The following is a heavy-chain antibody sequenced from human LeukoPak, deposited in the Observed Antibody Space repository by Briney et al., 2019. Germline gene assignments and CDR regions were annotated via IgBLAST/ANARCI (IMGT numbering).Heavy chain of an antibody. Sequence: ASVKVSCKASGGTFSSYAISWVRQAPGQGLEWMGRIIPILGIANYAQKFQGRVTITVDKSTSTAYMELSSLRSEDTAVYYCARWYSSGWAEYFQHWGQGTLVTVSS. V-gene: IGHV1-69*04. CDR2: IIPILGIA. J-gene: IGHJ1*01. D-gene: IGHD6-19*01. CDR3: ARWYSSGWAEYFQH. CDR1: GGTFSSYA.